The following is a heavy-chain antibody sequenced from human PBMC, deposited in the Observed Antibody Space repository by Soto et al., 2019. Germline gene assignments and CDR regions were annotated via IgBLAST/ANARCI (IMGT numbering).Heavy chain of an antibody. V-gene: IGHV3-23*01. D-gene: IGHD2-2*01. CDR2: ISGSGGST. J-gene: IGHJ6*02. Sequence: GGSLRLSCAASGFTFSSYAMSWVRQAPGKGLEWVSAISGSGGSTYYADSVKGRFTISRDNSKNTLYLQMNSLRAEDTAVYYCAKAAYCSSTSCYFPYYYYYGMDVWGQGTTVTVSS. CDR3: AKAAYCSSTSCYFPYYYYYGMDV. CDR1: GFTFSSYA.